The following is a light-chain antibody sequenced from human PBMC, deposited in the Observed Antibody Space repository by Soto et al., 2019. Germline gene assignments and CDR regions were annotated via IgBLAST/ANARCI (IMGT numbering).Light chain of an antibody. CDR3: QQYGSSSIT. CDR2: GAS. Sequence: EIVLTQSPGTLSLSPWERATLSCRASQSVSSSLAWYQQKPGQAPRLLIYGASSRATGIPDRFSGSGSGTDFTLTISRLEPEDFAVYYCQQYGSSSITFGQGTRLEI. V-gene: IGKV3-20*01. J-gene: IGKJ5*01. CDR1: QSVSSS.